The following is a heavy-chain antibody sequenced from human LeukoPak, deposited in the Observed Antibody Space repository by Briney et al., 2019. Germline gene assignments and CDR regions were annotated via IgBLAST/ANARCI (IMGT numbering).Heavy chain of an antibody. Sequence: SVKVSCKASGGTFSSYANSWVRQAPGQGLEWMGGIIPIFGTANYAQKFQGRVTITADESTSTAYMELSSLRSEDTAVYYCARDPHSYSSSWYFDYWGQGTLVTVSS. CDR1: GGTFSSYA. V-gene: IGHV1-69*13. J-gene: IGHJ4*02. D-gene: IGHD6-13*01. CDR2: IIPIFGTA. CDR3: ARDPHSYSSSWYFDY.